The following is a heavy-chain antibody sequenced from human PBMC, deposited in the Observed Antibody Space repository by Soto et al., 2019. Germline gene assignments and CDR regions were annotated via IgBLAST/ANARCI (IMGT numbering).Heavy chain of an antibody. J-gene: IGHJ4*02. V-gene: IGHV3-30*18. CDR1: GFTFSNYA. CDR3: ANSWTTLTTGFDF. Sequence: VGSLRLSCVASGFTFSNYAMHWVRQAPGKGLGWVAVISSDGSEKYYLDSVRDRFTISRDNSKNTLYLQMNNLRPEDTAMYYCANSWTTLTTGFDFWGQGALVTVSS. CDR2: ISSDGSEK. D-gene: IGHD4-17*01.